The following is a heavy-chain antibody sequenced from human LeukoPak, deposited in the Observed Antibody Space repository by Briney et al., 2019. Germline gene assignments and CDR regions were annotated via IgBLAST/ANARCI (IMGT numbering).Heavy chain of an antibody. CDR2: IYSDGST. V-gene: IGHV3-53*01. CDR1: GVNVSSNY. Sequence: GGSLRLSCAASGVNVSSNYMTWVRQAPGKGLQWVSIIYSDGSTDYADSVKGRFTISSDNSKNTLYLQMNSLRVEDTAVYYCARDIGGLDIWGQGTTVTVSS. J-gene: IGHJ6*02. D-gene: IGHD3-16*02. CDR3: ARDIGGLDI.